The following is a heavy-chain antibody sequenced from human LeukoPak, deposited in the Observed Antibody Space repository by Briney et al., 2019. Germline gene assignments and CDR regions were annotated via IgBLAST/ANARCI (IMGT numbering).Heavy chain of an antibody. CDR2: IYPGDSDS. CDR1: GYSFTTYW. V-gene: IGHV5-51*01. CDR3: ARLSGRATIDY. D-gene: IGHD3-10*01. Sequence: GESLKISCNGSGYSFTTYWIGWVRQMPGKGLEWMGIIYPGDSDSRYSPSFQGQVTISADESISTAYLQWSSLKASDTAMYYCARLSGRATIDYWGQGTLVTVSS. J-gene: IGHJ4*02.